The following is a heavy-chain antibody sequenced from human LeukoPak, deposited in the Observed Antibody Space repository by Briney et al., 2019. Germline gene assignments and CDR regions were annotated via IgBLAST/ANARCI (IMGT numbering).Heavy chain of an antibody. V-gene: IGHV1-69*05. Sequence: SVKVSCKASGCTFSSYAISWVRQAPGQGLEWMGGTIPIFGTANYAQKFQGRVTITTDESTSTAYMELSSLRSEDTAVHYCAGLGGSYYDSSGYVFDYWGQGTLVTVSS. CDR2: TIPIFGTA. J-gene: IGHJ4*02. D-gene: IGHD3-22*01. CDR1: GCTFSSYA. CDR3: AGLGGSYYDSSGYVFDY.